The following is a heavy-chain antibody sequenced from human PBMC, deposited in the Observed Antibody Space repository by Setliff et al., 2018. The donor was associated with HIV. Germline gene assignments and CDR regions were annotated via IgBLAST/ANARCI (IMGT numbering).Heavy chain of an antibody. J-gene: IGHJ4*03. V-gene: IGHV1-69*05. CDR3: AIGRMAEAGMFIRRALDY. Sequence: SVKVSCTASGGTLSNYAVNWVRQAPGGGLEWMGEIIPMFHRTQYAQRFQGRVTFTTDESTNIAYMDMSSMRSDDTGIYYCAIGRMAEAGMFIRRALDYWGRGTLVTVS. CDR1: GGTLSNYA. CDR2: IIPMFHRT. D-gene: IGHD6-13*01.